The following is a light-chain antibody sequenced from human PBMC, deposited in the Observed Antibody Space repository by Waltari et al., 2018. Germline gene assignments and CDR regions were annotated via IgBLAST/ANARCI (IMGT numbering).Light chain of an antibody. J-gene: IGLJ2*01. CDR3: SSYTSSSTLKL. V-gene: IGLV2-14*01. Sequence: QSALTQPVSVSGSPGQSITISCTGTYLDVGGYNYVPWYQQFPGEAPRLIIYDVTNRPSGVSCRFSGSKAGDTASLTISGLQTEDEADYYCSSYTSSSTLKLFGGGTKLTVL. CDR2: DVT. CDR1: YLDVGGYNY.